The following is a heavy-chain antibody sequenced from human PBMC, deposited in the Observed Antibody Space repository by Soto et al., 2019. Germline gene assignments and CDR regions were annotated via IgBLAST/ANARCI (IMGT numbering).Heavy chain of an antibody. D-gene: IGHD1-26*01. V-gene: IGHV5-51*01. CDR1: GYSFANYC. Sequence: GESRKISCKFSGYSFANYCIAWLRQMPGKGLEWMGIFYSGDSDTRYSPSFQGQVVISGDKSINTAYLQWTSLKASDTAMYYCARGSRGFYDYWGQGTLVTVSS. CDR2: FYSGDSDT. J-gene: IGHJ4*02. CDR3: ARGSRGFYDY.